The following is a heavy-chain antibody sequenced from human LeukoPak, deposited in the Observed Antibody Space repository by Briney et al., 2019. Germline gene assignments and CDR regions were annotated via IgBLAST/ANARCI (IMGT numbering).Heavy chain of an antibody. J-gene: IGHJ4*02. Sequence: SETLSLTCTVSGGSISSYYWSWIRQPPGKGLEWIGYIYTSGSTNYNPSLKSRVTISVDTSKNQFSLKLSSVTAADTAVYYCARHGLRYFDWLVDYWGQGTLVTVSS. CDR3: ARHGLRYFDWLVDY. V-gene: IGHV4-4*09. CDR1: GGSISSYY. CDR2: IYTSGST. D-gene: IGHD3-9*01.